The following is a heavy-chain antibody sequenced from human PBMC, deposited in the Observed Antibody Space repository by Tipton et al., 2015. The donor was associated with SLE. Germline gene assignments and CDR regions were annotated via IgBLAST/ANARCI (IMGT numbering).Heavy chain of an antibody. Sequence: SLRLSCAASGFTLSDYYMTWIRRAPGKGLEWVSYINDFGSVTYYADSVKGRFTISRDESKNTMYLQMNSLRAEDTAVYYCTDHDAFDIWGQGTSVTVSS. J-gene: IGHJ3*02. CDR1: GFTLSDYY. CDR2: INDFGSVT. CDR3: TDHDAFDI. V-gene: IGHV3-11*04.